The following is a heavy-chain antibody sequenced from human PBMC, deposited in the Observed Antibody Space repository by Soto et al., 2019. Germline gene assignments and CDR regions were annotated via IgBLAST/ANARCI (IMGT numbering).Heavy chain of an antibody. D-gene: IGHD6-19*01. CDR3: ARSVEGHFDY. CDR1: GFTFRIYS. CDR2: MTSDTKTI. J-gene: IGHJ4*02. Sequence: EVQLVESGGGLVQPGGSLRLSCAASGFTFRIYSMNWVRQAPGKGLEWISYMTSDTKTIKYADSVKGRFTITRDNDKNSVYLQMTSLRDEDTAVYYCARSVEGHFDYWGQGTLGTVSS. V-gene: IGHV3-48*02.